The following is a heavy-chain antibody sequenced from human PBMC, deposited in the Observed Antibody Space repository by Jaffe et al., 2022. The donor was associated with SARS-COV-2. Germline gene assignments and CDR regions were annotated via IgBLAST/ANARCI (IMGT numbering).Heavy chain of an antibody. Sequence: EVQLVESGGGLVQPGGSLRLSCAGSGFPFSTYWMSWVRQAPGKGLEWVANINQDGSEKYYVDSVKGRFTISRDNTKNSVFLQMNSLRAEDTAVYYCARERRNLWWGQGTLVTVSS. CDR3: ARERRNLW. CDR1: GFPFSTYW. J-gene: IGHJ4*02. D-gene: IGHD1-1*01. V-gene: IGHV3-7*03. CDR2: INQDGSEK.